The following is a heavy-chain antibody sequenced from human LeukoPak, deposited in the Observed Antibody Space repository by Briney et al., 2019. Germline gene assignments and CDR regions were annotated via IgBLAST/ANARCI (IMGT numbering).Heavy chain of an antibody. J-gene: IGHJ4*02. CDR1: GGSISGYY. CDR3: ATGYGDFRVEGRYFYS. CDR2: IYYTGST. V-gene: IGHV4-59*01. Sequence: KASETLSLTCTVSGGSISGYYWSWIRQPPGKGLEWIAYIYYTGSTNYNPSLRSRVTISIDTSKKHFFLKLKSVTAADTAVYYCATGYGDFRVEGRYFYSWGQGTLVTVSS. D-gene: IGHD4-17*01.